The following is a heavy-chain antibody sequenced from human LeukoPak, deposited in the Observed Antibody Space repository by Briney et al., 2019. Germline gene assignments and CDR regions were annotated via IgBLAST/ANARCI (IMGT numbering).Heavy chain of an antibody. CDR1: GYTLTELS. CDR3: ARGTITVTTQDWASSDQSTFNWFDP. CDR2: FDPKDGDT. J-gene: IGHJ5*02. D-gene: IGHD4-17*01. V-gene: IGHV1-24*01. Sequence: ASVKVSCKVSGYTLTELSVHWVRQAPGKGLEWMGNFDPKDGDTIYAQRFQGRVTMTEDTSTHTAYMELSSLRSEDTAVYYCARGTITVTTQDWASSDQSTFNWFDPWGQGTLVTVSS.